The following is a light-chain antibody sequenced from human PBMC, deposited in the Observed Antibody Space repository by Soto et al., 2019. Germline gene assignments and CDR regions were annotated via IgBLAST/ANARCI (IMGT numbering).Light chain of an antibody. Sequence: QSALTQPASVSGSPGQSITISCTGTSSDVGGYNYVSWYQQHPGKAPKLIIYEVSNRPSGVSNRFSGSESGNTASLTISGLQAEDEADYYCSSYTRSNTVEVFGTGTKVTVL. CDR1: SSDVGGYNY. J-gene: IGLJ1*01. CDR3: SSYTRSNTVEV. CDR2: EVS. V-gene: IGLV2-14*01.